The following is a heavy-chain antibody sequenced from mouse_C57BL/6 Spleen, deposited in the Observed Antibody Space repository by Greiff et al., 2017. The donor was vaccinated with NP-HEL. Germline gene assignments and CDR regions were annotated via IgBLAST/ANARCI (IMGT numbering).Heavy chain of an antibody. CDR3: ARKRDYGSSPFAMDY. D-gene: IGHD1-1*01. J-gene: IGHJ4*01. V-gene: IGHV5-9*01. Sequence: EVKVVESGGGLVKPGGSLKLSCAASGFTFSSYTMSWVRQTPEKRLEWVATISGGGGNTYYPDSVKGRFTISRDNAKNTLYLQMSSLRSEDTALYYCARKRDYGSSPFAMDYWGQGTSVTVSS. CDR2: ISGGGGNT. CDR1: GFTFSSYT.